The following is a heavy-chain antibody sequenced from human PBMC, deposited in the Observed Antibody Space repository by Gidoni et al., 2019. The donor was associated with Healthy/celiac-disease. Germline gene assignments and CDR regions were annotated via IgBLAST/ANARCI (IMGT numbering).Heavy chain of an antibody. V-gene: IGHV3-21*01. CDR2: ISSSSSYI. Sequence: EVQLVESGGGLVKPGGSLRLSCAASGFTFSSYRMNWVRQAPGKGLEWVSSISSSSSYIYYADSVKGRFTISRDNAKNSLYLQMNSLRAEDTAVYYCARDVTIFRAGYYYYGMDVWGQGTTVTVSS. CDR1: GFTFSSYR. J-gene: IGHJ6*02. D-gene: IGHD3-3*01. CDR3: ARDVTIFRAGYYYYGMDV.